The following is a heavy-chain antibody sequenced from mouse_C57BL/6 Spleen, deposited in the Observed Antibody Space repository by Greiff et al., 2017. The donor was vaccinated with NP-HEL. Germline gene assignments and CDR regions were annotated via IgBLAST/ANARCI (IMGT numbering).Heavy chain of an antibody. CDR2: ISSGSSTI. V-gene: IGHV5-17*01. J-gene: IGHJ4*01. Sequence: EVKLMESGGGLVKPGGSLKLSCAASGFTFSDYGMHWVRQAPEKGLEWVAYISSGSSTIYYADTVKGRFTISRDNAKNTLFLQMTSLRSEDTAMYYCARIGSLGGYYNYYAMDYWGQGTSVTVSS. D-gene: IGHD2-3*01. CDR1: GFTFSDYG. CDR3: ARIGSLGGYYNYYAMDY.